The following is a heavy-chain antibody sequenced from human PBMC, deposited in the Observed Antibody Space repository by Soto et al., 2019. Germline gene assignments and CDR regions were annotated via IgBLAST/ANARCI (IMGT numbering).Heavy chain of an antibody. Sequence: PSETLSLTCAVSGGSISSSNWWSWVRQPPGKGLEWIGEIYRSGSTNYNPSLKSRVTISVDKSKNQFSLKLSSVTAADTAVYYCARGKYYYDSSGYYYFDYWGQGTLVTVSS. J-gene: IGHJ4*02. CDR1: GGSISSSNW. CDR2: IYRSGST. CDR3: ARGKYYYDSSGYYYFDY. V-gene: IGHV4-4*02. D-gene: IGHD3-22*01.